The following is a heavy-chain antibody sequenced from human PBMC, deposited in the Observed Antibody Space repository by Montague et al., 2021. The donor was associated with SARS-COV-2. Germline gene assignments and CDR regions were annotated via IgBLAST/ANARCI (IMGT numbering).Heavy chain of an antibody. CDR3: ARETMTGDAFDV. Sequence: SETLSLTCAVSGGSISSSDWGWIRQPQGKGLEWIGFFYSSGITDSNPSFKSRVSISLDTSKNQVSLKLRSVTTADTAVYYCARETMTGDAFDVWGQGTMVTVSP. J-gene: IGHJ3*01. CDR2: FYSSGIT. D-gene: IGHD1-14*01. CDR1: GGSISSSD. V-gene: IGHV4-59*12.